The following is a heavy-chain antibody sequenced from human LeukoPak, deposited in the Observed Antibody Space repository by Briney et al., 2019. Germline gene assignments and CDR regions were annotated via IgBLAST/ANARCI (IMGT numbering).Heavy chain of an antibody. D-gene: IGHD5-24*01. J-gene: IGHJ3*02. CDR3: ARETRWLQNNDAFDI. Sequence: PSQTLSLTCTVSGVSISSGSYYWSWIRQPPGKGLEWIGRIYTSGSTHYNPSLKSLATQSVDTSKNPSSRRLSSVTAADTAVYYCARETRWLQNNDAFDIWGQGTMVTVSS. CDR1: GVSISSGSYY. CDR2: IYTSGST. V-gene: IGHV4-61*02.